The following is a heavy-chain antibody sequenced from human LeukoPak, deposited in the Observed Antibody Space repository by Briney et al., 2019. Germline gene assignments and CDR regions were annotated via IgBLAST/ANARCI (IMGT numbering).Heavy chain of an antibody. J-gene: IGHJ5*02. V-gene: IGHV4-34*01. CDR2: INHSGST. CDR1: GGSFSGYY. CDR3: ARGVIFYDYVWGSYNWFDP. Sequence: PSETLSLTCAVYGGSFSGYYWSWIRQPPGKGLEWIGEINHSGSTNYNPSLKSRVTISVDTSKNQFSLKLSSVTAADTAVYYCARGVIFYDYVWGSYNWFDPWGQGTLVTVSS. D-gene: IGHD3-16*01.